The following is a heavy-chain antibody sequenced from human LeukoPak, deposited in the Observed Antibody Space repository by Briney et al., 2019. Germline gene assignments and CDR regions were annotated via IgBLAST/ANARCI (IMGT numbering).Heavy chain of an antibody. Sequence: SETLSLTCTVSGGSISSGSYYWSWIRHPAGKGLEWIGRIYTSGSTNYNPSLKSRVTISVDTSKNQFSLKLSSVTAADTAVYYCAAYSGSYYGDAFDIWGQGTMVTVSS. CDR1: GGSISSGSYY. J-gene: IGHJ3*02. CDR3: AAYSGSYYGDAFDI. CDR2: IYTSGST. V-gene: IGHV4-61*02. D-gene: IGHD1-26*01.